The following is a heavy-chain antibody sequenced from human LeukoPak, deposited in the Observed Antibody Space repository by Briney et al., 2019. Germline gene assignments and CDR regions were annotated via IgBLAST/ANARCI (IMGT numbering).Heavy chain of an antibody. D-gene: IGHD3-9*01. V-gene: IGHV3-23*01. J-gene: IGHJ4*02. CDR3: AKDDYDILTGYYKRPFDY. CDR2: ISGSGGST. CDR1: GFTFSSYA. Sequence: GGSLRLSCAASGFTFSSYAMSWVRQAPGKGLEWVSAISGSGGSTYYADSVKGRFTISRDSSKNTLYLQMNSLRAEDTAVYYCAKDDYDILTGYYKRPFDYWGQGTLVTVSS.